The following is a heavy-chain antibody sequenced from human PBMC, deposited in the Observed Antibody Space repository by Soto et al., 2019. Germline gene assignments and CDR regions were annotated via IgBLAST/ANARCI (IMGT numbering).Heavy chain of an antibody. V-gene: IGHV4-31*03. J-gene: IGHJ6*02. CDR2: IYYSGST. D-gene: IGHD3-10*01. CDR3: ARDRFPVRGGYYYGMDV. CDR1: GGSISSGGYY. Sequence: LSLTCTVSGGSISSGGYYRSWIRQHPGKGLEWIGYIYYSGSTYYNPSLKSRVTISVDTSKNQFSLKLSSVTAADTAVYYCARDRFPVRGGYYYGMDVWGQGTTVTVSS.